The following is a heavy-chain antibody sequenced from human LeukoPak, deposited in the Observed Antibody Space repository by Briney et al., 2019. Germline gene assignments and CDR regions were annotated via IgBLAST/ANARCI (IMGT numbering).Heavy chain of an antibody. CDR2: TYYTSKWYN. CDR3: ARVWGIAAAFNWLDP. D-gene: IGHD6-13*01. V-gene: IGHV6-1*01. Sequence: SQTLSLTCAISEASVSSNSAAWNWIRQSPSRGLEWLGSTYYTSKWYNDYAVSVKSRITISPDTSKNQFSLQLNSVTPDDTAVYYCARVWGIAAAFNWLDPWGQGTLVTVSS. CDR1: EASVSSNSAA. J-gene: IGHJ5*02.